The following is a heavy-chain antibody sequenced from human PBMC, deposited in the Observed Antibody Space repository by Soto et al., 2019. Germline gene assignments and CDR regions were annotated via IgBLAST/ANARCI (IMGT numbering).Heavy chain of an antibody. J-gene: IGHJ6*02. CDR3: AKMGRDSSGYYSSLYYGMDV. V-gene: IGHV3-23*01. CDR2: ISGSGGST. D-gene: IGHD3-22*01. Sequence: GGSLRLSCAASGFTFSSYAMSWVRQAPGKGLEWVSAISGSGGSTYYADSVKGRFTISRDNSKNTLYLQMNSLRAEDTAVYYCAKMGRDSSGYYSSLYYGMDVWGQGNTVTVSS. CDR1: GFTFSSYA.